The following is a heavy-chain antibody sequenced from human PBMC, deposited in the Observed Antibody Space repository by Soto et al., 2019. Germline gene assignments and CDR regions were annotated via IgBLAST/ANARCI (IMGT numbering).Heavy chain of an antibody. D-gene: IGHD3-10*01. CDR1: GFTFSSYA. CDR2: ISYDGSNK. J-gene: IGHJ4*02. Sequence: QVQLVESGGGVVQPGRSLRLSCAASGFTFSSYAMHWVRQAPGKGLEWVAVISYDGSNKYYADSVKGRFTISRDNSKNTLYLQMNSLRAEDTAVYYCARDYYGSGSYTKGYFDYWGQGTLVTVSS. V-gene: IGHV3-30-3*01. CDR3: ARDYYGSGSYTKGYFDY.